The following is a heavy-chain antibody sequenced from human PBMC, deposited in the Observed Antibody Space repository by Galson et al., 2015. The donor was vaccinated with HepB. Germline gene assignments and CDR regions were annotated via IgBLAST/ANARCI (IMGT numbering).Heavy chain of an antibody. D-gene: IGHD2-2*01. Sequence: SLRLSCAASGFTFSSYWMSWVRQAPGKGLEWVANIKQDGSEKYYVDSVKGRFTISRDNAKNSLYLQMNSLRAEDTAVYYCARDVGPTSSGPAAPFDYWGQGTLVTVSS. CDR3: ARDVGPTSSGPAAPFDY. CDR2: IKQDGSEK. V-gene: IGHV3-7*03. J-gene: IGHJ4*02. CDR1: GFTFSSYW.